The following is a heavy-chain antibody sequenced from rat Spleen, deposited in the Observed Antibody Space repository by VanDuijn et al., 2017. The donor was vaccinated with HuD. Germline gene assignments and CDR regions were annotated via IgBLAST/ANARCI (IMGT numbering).Heavy chain of an antibody. CDR1: GFTFNNYW. V-gene: IGHV5-31*01. D-gene: IGHD4-1*01. CDR3: ATLSYTGFAY. CDR2: ITNTGGST. J-gene: IGHJ3*01. Sequence: EVQLVESGGGLVQPGRSLKLSCVASGFTFNNYWMTWIRQAPGKGLEWVASITNTGGSTYYRDSVKGRFTVSRDNAKGTLYLQMDSLRSEDTATYYCATLSYTGFAYWGQGTLVTVSS.